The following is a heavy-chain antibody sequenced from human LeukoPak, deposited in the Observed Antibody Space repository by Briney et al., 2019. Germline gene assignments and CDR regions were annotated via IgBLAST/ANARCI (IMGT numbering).Heavy chain of an antibody. J-gene: IGHJ4*02. CDR1: GGSICSSNW. V-gene: IGHV4-4*02. CDR2: IYHSGST. Sequence: PSETLSLTCAVSGGSICSSNWWSWVRQPPGKGLEWIGEIYHSGSTNYNPSLKSRVTISVDKSKNQFSLKLSSVSAADTAVYYCASFSDYGVFDYWGQGTLVTVSS. D-gene: IGHD4-17*01. CDR3: ASFSDYGVFDY.